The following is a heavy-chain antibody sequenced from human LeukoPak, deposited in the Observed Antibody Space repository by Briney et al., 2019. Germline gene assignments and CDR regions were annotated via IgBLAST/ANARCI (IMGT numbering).Heavy chain of an antibody. CDR3: ARDPSRGTYYYDSSGSPSAFDY. D-gene: IGHD3-22*01. V-gene: IGHV3-21*01. J-gene: IGHJ4*02. CDR2: ISSSSSYI. Sequence: GGSLRLSCAASGFTFSSYWMSWVRQAPGKGLEWVSSISSSSSYIYYADSVKGRFTISRDNAKNSLYLQMNSLRAEDTAVYYCARDPSRGTYYYDSSGSPSAFDYWGQGTLVTVSS. CDR1: GFTFSSYW.